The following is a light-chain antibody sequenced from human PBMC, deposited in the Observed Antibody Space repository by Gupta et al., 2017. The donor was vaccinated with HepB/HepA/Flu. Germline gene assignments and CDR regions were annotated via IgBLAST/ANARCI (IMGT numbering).Light chain of an antibody. J-gene: IGKJ5*01. CDR3: QQLNSYPRVT. V-gene: IGKV1-9*01. Sequence: DIQLTQSPSFLSASVGDRVTITCRASQGIGTYLAWYQQKPGKAPKLLIYAASTLQTGVPSRFSGSGSGTEFTLTLSSLQPEDFATYFCQQLNSYPRVTFGQGTRMEIK. CDR1: QGIGTY. CDR2: AAS.